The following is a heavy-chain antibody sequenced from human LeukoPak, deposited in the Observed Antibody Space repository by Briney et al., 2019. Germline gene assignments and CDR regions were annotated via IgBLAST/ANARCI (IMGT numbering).Heavy chain of an antibody. Sequence: ASVRVSCKASGYTFTDYYIHWVRQAPGQGLEWMGWINPNSDYTFYAQKFQGRVTLTRDTSISTVYMELTTLTSNDTALYYCAVAPGDYWGQGTLVSVSA. D-gene: IGHD2-21*01. CDR2: INPNSDYT. V-gene: IGHV1-2*02. CDR1: GYTFTDYY. CDR3: AVAPGDY. J-gene: IGHJ4*02.